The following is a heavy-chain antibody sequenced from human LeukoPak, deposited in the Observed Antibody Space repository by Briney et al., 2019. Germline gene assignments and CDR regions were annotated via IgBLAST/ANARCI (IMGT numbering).Heavy chain of an antibody. CDR3: ARVGPNYYYYYGMDV. J-gene: IGHJ6*02. D-gene: IGHD3/OR15-3a*01. Sequence: GGSLRLSCAASGFTFSSYAMHWVRQAPGKGLEWVAVISYDGSNKYYADSVKGRFTISRDNPKNTLYPQMNSLRAEDTAVYYCARVGPNYYYYYGMDVWGQGTTVTVSS. V-gene: IGHV3-30-3*01. CDR2: ISYDGSNK. CDR1: GFTFSSYA.